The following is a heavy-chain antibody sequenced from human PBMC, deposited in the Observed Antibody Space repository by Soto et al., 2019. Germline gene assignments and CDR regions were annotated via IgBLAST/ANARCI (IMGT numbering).Heavy chain of an antibody. CDR1: GYSFTSNW. D-gene: IGHD3-22*01. Sequence: GESLKISCKGSGYSFTSNWIGWVRQTPGKGLEWIGIIYPRDSDTRYSPSFQGQVTMSVDRSITTAYLQWTSLKASDTAMYYCARLQGYYDTSGYSVADYWGQGTLVTVSS. V-gene: IGHV5-51*01. J-gene: IGHJ4*02. CDR2: IYPRDSDT. CDR3: ARLQGYYDTSGYSVADY.